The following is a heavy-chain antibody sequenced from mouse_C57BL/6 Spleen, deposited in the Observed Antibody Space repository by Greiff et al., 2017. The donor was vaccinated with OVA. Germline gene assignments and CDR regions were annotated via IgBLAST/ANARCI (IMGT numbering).Heavy chain of an antibody. D-gene: IGHD1-1*01. CDR2: ISSGSSTI. V-gene: IGHV5-17*01. J-gene: IGHJ3*01. CDR1: GFTFSDYG. CDR3: ARSYGSSYAWFAY. Sequence: EVMLVESGGGLVKPGGSLKLSCAASGFTFSDYGMHWVRQAPEKGLEWVAYISSGSSTIYYADTVKGRFTISRDNAKNTLFLQMTSLRSEDTAMYYCARSYGSSYAWFAYWGQGTLVTVSA.